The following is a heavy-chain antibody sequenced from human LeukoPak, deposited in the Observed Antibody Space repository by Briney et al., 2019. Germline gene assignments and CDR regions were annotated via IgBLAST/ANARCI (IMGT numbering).Heavy chain of an antibody. Sequence: PSETLSLTCTVSGGSISGDGHYWTWTRQHPGEGLEWLGFFHPGGTIYFNTSLSSRLFISADTSNNQMSLKLSFVTAADTAVYYCARGGDTAKGGKDWGQGTLVTVSS. CDR3: ARGGDTAKGGKD. J-gene: IGHJ4*02. V-gene: IGHV4-31*03. CDR1: GGSISGDGHY. D-gene: IGHD5-18*01. CDR2: FHPGGTI.